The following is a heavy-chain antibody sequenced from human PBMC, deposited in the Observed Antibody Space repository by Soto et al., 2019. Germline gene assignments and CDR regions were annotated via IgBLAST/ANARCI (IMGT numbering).Heavy chain of an antibody. V-gene: IGHV4-39*01. CDR3: ARACWRRTSGYERPRSDP. CDR1: GCSISSSSYY. J-gene: IGHJ5*02. D-gene: IGHD2-2*01. CDR2: IYYSGST. Sequence: SETLSLTCTVSGCSISSSSYYWGWSRQPPGKGLEWIGSIYYSGSTYYNPSLKSRVTITVDTSKNQFSLKLSSVTAEDTAVYYCARACWRRTSGYERPRSDPWGEGTLVTVSS.